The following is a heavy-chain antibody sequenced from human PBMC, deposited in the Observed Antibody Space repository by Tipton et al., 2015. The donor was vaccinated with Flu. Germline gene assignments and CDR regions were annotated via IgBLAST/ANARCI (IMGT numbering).Heavy chain of an antibody. J-gene: IGHJ6*02. CDR2: IYTSGST. D-gene: IGHD3-10*01. Sequence: TLSLTCTVSGGSISSYYWSWIRQPAGKGLEWIGRIYTSGSTNYNPSLKSRVTMSVDTSKNQFSLKLSSVTAADTAVYYCARGDTMVRGEWGYYYYGMDVWGQGTTVTVSS. CDR3: ARGDTMVRGEWGYYYYGMDV. CDR1: GGSISSYY. V-gene: IGHV4-4*07.